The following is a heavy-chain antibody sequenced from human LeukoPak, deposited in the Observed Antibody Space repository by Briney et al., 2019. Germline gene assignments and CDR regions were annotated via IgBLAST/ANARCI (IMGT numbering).Heavy chain of an antibody. J-gene: IGHJ5*02. D-gene: IGHD2-2*01. CDR3: AKSHVVVSGAISNWFDP. V-gene: IGHV3-33*06. CDR1: GFTFNIYG. CDR2: IWYDGSKA. Sequence: GGSLRLSSAASGFTFNIYGMHWVRQAPGKGLEWVAVIWYDGSKAYYADSVKGRFSVSRDNSKNTLYLQMSSLRAEDTAMYYCAKSHVVVSGAISNWFDPWGQGTLVTVSS.